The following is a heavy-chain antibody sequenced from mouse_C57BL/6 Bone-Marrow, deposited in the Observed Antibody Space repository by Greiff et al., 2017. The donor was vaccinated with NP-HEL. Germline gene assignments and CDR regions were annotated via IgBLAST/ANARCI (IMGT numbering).Heavy chain of an antibody. D-gene: IGHD1-1*01. V-gene: IGHV1-5*01. CDR1: GYTFTSYW. CDR2: IYPGNSDT. J-gene: IGHJ4*01. Sequence: EVQLQQSGTVLARPGASVKMSCKTSGYTFTSYWMHWVKQRPGQGLEWIGAIYPGNSDTSYNQKFKGKAKLTAVTSASTAYMELSSLTNEDSAVYYCTRETITPVVDYYAMDYWGQGTSVTVSS. CDR3: TRETITPVVDYYAMDY.